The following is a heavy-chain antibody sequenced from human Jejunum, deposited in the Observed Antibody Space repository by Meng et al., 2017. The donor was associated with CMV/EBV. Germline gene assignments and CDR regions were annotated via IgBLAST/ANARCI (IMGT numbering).Heavy chain of an antibody. CDR2: IYRDGNT. Sequence: AASGFTVSSNFMSWVRQAPGKGLEWVSVIYRDGNTYYADSVKGRFTISRDNSKNTLYLQMNSLRAEDTAVYYCARWYNSSSGFDYWGQGARVTVSS. J-gene: IGHJ4*02. CDR3: ARWYNSSSGFDY. V-gene: IGHV3-53*01. D-gene: IGHD6-6*01. CDR1: GFTVSSNF.